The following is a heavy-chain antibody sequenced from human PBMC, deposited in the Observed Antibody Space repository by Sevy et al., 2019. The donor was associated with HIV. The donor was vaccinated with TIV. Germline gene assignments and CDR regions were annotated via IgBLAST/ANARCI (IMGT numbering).Heavy chain of an antibody. Sequence: GESLKISCKGSGYSFTSYWIGWVRQMPGKGLEWMGIIYPGDSDTSHSPSFQGQVTISADKSISTAYLQWSSLKASDTAMYYCARKMADSHHYLDYWGQGTLVTVSS. J-gene: IGHJ4*02. CDR1: GYSFTSYW. V-gene: IGHV5-51*01. CDR2: IYPGDSDT. CDR3: ARKMADSHHYLDY.